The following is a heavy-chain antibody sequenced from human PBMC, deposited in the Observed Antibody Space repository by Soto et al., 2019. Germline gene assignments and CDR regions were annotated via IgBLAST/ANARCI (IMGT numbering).Heavy chain of an antibody. CDR1: GYTLTSYY. CDR2: INPSGGST. V-gene: IGHV1-46*01. D-gene: IGHD3-10*01. Sequence: RASVKVSCKASGYTLTSYYMHWVRQAPGQGLEWMGIINPSGGSTSYAQKFQGRVTMTRDTSTSTVYMELSSLRSEDTAVYYCARDPLGGLLWFGELSYGMDVWGQGTTVTVSS. J-gene: IGHJ6*02. CDR3: ARDPLGGLLWFGELSYGMDV.